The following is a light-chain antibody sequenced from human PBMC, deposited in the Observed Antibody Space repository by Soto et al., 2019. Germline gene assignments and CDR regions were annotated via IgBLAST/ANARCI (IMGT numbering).Light chain of an antibody. CDR1: TSNIGNFF. CDR3: AAWDDSLSAVV. J-gene: IGLJ2*01. V-gene: IGLV1-47*01. CDR2: RNN. Sequence: QSVLTQPPSASGTPGQRVTLSCSGSTSNIGNFFVYWYQQLPGTAPKLLIYRNNQRPPGVPDRFSGSKSGTSASLAISGLRSDDEADYYCAAWDDSLSAVVFGGGTKLTVL.